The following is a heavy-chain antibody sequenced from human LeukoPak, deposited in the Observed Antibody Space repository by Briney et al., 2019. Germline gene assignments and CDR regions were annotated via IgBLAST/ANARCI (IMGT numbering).Heavy chain of an antibody. CDR3: ARAHYDFWSGYPDRPLNSSYYYMDV. CDR1: GYTFTSYG. Sequence: ASVKVSCKASGYTFTSYGISWVRQAPGQGLEWMGWISAYNGNTNYAQKLQGRVTMTTDTSTSTAYMELRSLRSDDTAVYYCARAHYDFWSGYPDRPLNSSYYYMDVWGKGTTVTVSS. D-gene: IGHD3-3*01. CDR2: ISAYNGNT. J-gene: IGHJ6*03. V-gene: IGHV1-18*01.